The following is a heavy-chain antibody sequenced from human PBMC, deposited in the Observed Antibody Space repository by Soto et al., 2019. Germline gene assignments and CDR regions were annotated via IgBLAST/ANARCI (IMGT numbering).Heavy chain of an antibody. CDR2: INAGNGNT. CDR3: ASGNGDYPFWYYFDY. Sequence: ASVKVSCKASGYTFTSYAMHWVRQAPGQRLEWMGWINAGNGNTKYSQKFQGRVTITRDTSASTAYMELSSLRSEDTAVYYCASGNGDYPFWYYFDYWGQGTLVTVSS. J-gene: IGHJ4*02. D-gene: IGHD4-17*01. CDR1: GYTFTSYA. V-gene: IGHV1-3*01.